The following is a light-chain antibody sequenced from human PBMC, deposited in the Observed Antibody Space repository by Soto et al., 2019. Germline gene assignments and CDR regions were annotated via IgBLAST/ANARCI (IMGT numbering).Light chain of an antibody. CDR3: QSFDTILSGSV. CDR2: ANS. CDR1: SSNIGAGFD. V-gene: IGLV1-40*01. J-gene: IGLJ2*01. Sequence: QSVLTQPPSVSGAPGQRVTISCTGSSSNIGAGFDVHWYQQLPGTAPKLLMYANSNRPSGVPDRFSGSKSGTSASLAITGLQAEDEADYYCQSFDTILSGSVFGGGTKVTVL.